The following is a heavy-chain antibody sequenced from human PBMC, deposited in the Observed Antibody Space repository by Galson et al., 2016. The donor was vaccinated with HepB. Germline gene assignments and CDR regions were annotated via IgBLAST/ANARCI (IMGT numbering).Heavy chain of an antibody. D-gene: IGHD1-26*01. J-gene: IGHJ4*02. Sequence: SLRLSCAASGFIFKDYVMGWVRQAPGKGLEWVSTISHRDDTPYADSVRGRFTISGDNSENTMYLQMNSLRAEATAAYYCAKAMGPTSVVRFDYWGQGALVTVSA. V-gene: IGHV3-23*01. CDR1: GFIFKDYV. CDR3: AKAMGPTSVVRFDY. CDR2: ISHRDDT.